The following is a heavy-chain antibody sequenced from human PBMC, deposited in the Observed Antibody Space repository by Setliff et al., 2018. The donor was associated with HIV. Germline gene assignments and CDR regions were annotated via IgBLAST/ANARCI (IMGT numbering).Heavy chain of an antibody. V-gene: IGHV1-69*13. CDR3: ATGGDNKLYSNRYYYHYYMDV. D-gene: IGHD6-13*01. Sequence: ASVKVSCKASGDAFSNYAFIWVRQAPGQGLEWIGGIIPIIGTTNYAQKFQGRVTITADESTSTAYMELSSLSSEDTAVYYCATGGDNKLYSNRYYYHYYMDVWGEGTAVTVSS. CDR1: GDAFSNYA. CDR2: IIPIIGTT. J-gene: IGHJ6*03.